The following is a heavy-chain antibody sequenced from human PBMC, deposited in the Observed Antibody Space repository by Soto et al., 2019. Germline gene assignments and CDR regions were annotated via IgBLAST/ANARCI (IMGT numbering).Heavy chain of an antibody. J-gene: IGHJ4*02. D-gene: IGHD3-10*01. CDR2: IHHTGST. CDR3: ARRPTGSASSFSDY. CDR1: AGSITSDEYY. Sequence: SETLSLTCTVSAGSITSDEYYWNWIRYRPGKGLEWIGFIHHTGSTFYNPSLESRASISIDTSESQFSLNLASVTVTDTAVYYCARRPTGSASSFSDYWGPGTLVTVSS. V-gene: IGHV4-31*03.